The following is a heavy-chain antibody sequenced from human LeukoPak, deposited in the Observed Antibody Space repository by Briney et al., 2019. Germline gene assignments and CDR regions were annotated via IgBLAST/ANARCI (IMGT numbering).Heavy chain of an antibody. CDR3: ARDLFGPGATNFDY. V-gene: IGHV1-18*01. CDR2: ISAYNGNT. CDR1: GGTFISYA. D-gene: IGHD1-26*01. Sequence: ASVTVSCKASGGTFISYAISWVRQAPGQGVEGMGWISAYNGNTNYAQKLQGRVTMTTDTSTSTAYMELRSLRSDDTAVYYCARDLFGPGATNFDYWGQGTLVTVSS. J-gene: IGHJ4*02.